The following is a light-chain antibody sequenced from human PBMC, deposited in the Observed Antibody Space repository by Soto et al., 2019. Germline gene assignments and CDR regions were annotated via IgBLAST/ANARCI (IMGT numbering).Light chain of an antibody. Sequence: IEVTQSPSSLATSVGDRVAITCRASQTIGNYLNWYRHKSGAAPELLIYDASTLQSGVPSRFRGGASGTDFTLTISSLQLDDFATYYCQQSYSTPLTFGQGTKVDIK. CDR1: QTIGNY. CDR3: QQSYSTPLT. CDR2: DAS. J-gene: IGKJ1*01. V-gene: IGKV1-39*01.